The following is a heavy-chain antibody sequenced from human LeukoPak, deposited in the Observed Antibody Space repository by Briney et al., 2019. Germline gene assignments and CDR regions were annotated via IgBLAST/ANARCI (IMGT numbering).Heavy chain of an antibody. J-gene: IGHJ6*02. CDR1: GFIVSSRY. Sequence: QPGGSLRLSCAASGFIVSSRYMSWVRQAPGKGLGWVSAIYSGVGTNYADSVKGRFTISRDNSRNTLYLQMNSLRAEDTAVYYCVRAENGMDVWGRGTAVTVS. V-gene: IGHV3-53*01. CDR3: VRAENGMDV. CDR2: IYSGVGT.